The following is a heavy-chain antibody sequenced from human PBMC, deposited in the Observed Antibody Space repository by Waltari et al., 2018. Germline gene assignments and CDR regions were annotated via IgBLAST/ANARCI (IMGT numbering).Heavy chain of an antibody. J-gene: IGHJ2*01. CDR1: GFTFRNYG. CDR3: ARDSDSSGLHWYFDL. Sequence: QAQLVESGGGVVQPGRSLRLSCAASGFTFRNYGMIWVRQAPGKWLEWVALRWPDGSDDDYIDSVRGRFTISRDNAKNTLYLQMTSLRAEDTAVYYCARDSDSSGLHWYFDLWGRGTLVTVSS. CDR2: RWPDGSDD. D-gene: IGHD1-26*01. V-gene: IGHV3-33*01.